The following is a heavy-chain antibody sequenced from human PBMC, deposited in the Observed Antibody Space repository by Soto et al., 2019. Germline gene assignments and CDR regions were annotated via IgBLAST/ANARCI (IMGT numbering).Heavy chain of an antibody. CDR1: GYFISSGDY. D-gene: IGHD6-19*01. J-gene: IGHJ4*02. Sequence: NPSETLSLTCGVSGYFISSGDYWGWLRQPPGKGLEWIGSIFHSGSAYYNPSLKNRVTISVDTSKNEFSLRLTSVTAADTAVYYCARDGTDNGSGLDYFDYWGQGTLVTVSS. CDR2: IFHSGSA. CDR3: ARDGTDNGSGLDYFDY. V-gene: IGHV4-38-2*02.